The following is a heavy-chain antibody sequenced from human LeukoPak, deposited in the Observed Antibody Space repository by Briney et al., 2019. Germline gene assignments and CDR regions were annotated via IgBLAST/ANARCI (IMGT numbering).Heavy chain of an antibody. CDR3: AREVKAAAGRSYYYYYGMDV. J-gene: IGHJ6*02. Sequence: TSETLSLTCTVSGGSISSYYWSWIRQPPGKGLEWIGYIYYSGSTNYNPSLKSRVTISVDTSKNQFSLKLSSVTAADTAVYYCAREVKAAAGRSYYYYYGMDVWGQGTTVTVSS. V-gene: IGHV4-59*01. D-gene: IGHD6-13*01. CDR2: IYYSGST. CDR1: GGSISSYY.